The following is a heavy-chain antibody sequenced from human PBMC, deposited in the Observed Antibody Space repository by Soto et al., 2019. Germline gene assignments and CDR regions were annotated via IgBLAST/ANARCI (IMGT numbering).Heavy chain of an antibody. Sequence: QVQLVQSGAEVKKPGASVKVSCKASGYTFTSYGLSWVRQAPGQGLEWMGWISAYNGNTNYAQKLQGRVTMTTDTSTSTAYMELRSLRSDDTAVYYCARDGSYNWNYYYYYYGMDVWGHGTTVTVSS. CDR3: ARDGSYNWNYYYYYYGMDV. D-gene: IGHD1-7*01. CDR1: GYTFTSYG. V-gene: IGHV1-18*04. J-gene: IGHJ6*02. CDR2: ISAYNGNT.